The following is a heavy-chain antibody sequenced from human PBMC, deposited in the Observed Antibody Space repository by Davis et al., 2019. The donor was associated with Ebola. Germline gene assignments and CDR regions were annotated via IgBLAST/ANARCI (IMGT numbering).Heavy chain of an antibody. Sequence: MPGGSLRLSCTVSGGSISSYYWSWIRQPPGKGLEWIGYIYYSGSTYYNPSLKSRVTISVDTSKNQFSLKLSSVTAADTAVYYCARQGASYYFDWLHYYYGMDVWGQGTTVTVSS. V-gene: IGHV4-59*04. CDR3: ARQGASYYFDWLHYYYGMDV. CDR2: IYYSGST. D-gene: IGHD3-9*01. CDR1: GGSISSYY. J-gene: IGHJ6*02.